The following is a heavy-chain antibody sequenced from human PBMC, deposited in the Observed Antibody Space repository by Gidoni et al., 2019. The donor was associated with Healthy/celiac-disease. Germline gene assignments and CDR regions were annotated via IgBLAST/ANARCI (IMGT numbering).Heavy chain of an antibody. CDR2: ISSSSSYI. CDR3: ASPSPYYDSSGYPHDAFDI. J-gene: IGHJ3*02. Sequence: VQLVEPGVRLVKPGGFLRPSCAASGFTLRSSSTTWVRQAPGKGLAWVSSISSSSSYIYYADSVKGRFTISRDNAKNSLYLQMNSLRAEDTAVYYCASPSPYYDSSGYPHDAFDIWGQGTMVTVSS. CDR1: GFTLRSSS. D-gene: IGHD3-22*01. V-gene: IGHV3-21*01.